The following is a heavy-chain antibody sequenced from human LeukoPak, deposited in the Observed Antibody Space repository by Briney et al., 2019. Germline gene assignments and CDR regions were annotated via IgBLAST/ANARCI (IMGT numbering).Heavy chain of an antibody. J-gene: IGHJ4*02. D-gene: IGHD3-22*01. Sequence: SETLSLTCTVSGGSISSYYWSWIRQPPGKGLEWIGYIYYSGSTNYNPSLKSRVTISVDTSKNQFSLKLSSVAAADTAVYYCARGFGDYYDSSGPSPYGYWGQGTLVTVSS. CDR3: ARGFGDYYDSSGPSPYGY. CDR2: IYYSGST. V-gene: IGHV4-59*01. CDR1: GGSISSYY.